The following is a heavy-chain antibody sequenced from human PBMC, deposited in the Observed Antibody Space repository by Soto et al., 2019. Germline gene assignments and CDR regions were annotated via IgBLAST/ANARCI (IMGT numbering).Heavy chain of an antibody. D-gene: IGHD3-22*01. CDR1: GLTFSSYG. Sequence: QVQLVESGGGVVQPGWYLRLSCAASGLTFSSYGMHWVRQAPGKGLEWVAVISSDGSNKYYADSVKGRFTISRDNSKNTLFLQMNSLRPEDTAVYYCVGGYYFGDYWGQGTLVTVSS. V-gene: IGHV3-30*03. CDR3: VGGYYFGDY. J-gene: IGHJ4*02. CDR2: ISSDGSNK.